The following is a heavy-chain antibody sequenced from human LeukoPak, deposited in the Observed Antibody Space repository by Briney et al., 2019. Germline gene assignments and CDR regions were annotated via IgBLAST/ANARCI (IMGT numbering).Heavy chain of an antibody. J-gene: IGHJ5*02. CDR2: ISYDGSNK. CDR1: GFTFSSYG. Sequence: PGGSLRLSCAASGFTFSSYGMHWVRQAPGKGLEWVAVISYDGSNKYYADSVKGRFTISRDNSKNTLYLQMNSLRAEDTAVYYCAKDFDTVTDRFDPWGQGTLVTVSS. D-gene: IGHD4-17*01. V-gene: IGHV3-30*18. CDR3: AKDFDTVTDRFDP.